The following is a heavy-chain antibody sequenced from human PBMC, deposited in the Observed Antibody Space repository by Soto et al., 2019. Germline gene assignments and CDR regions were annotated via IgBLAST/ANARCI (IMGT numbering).Heavy chain of an antibody. Sequence: GASVKVSCKASGYTFSSYAMHWVRQAPGQRLEWMGWINAGNGNTKYSQKFQGRVTITGDTSASTAYMELSSLRSDDTAVYYCVIVKWFDVDSGRQHYWGQGTLVTVSS. CDR3: VIVKWFDVDSGRQHY. CDR2: INAGNGNT. V-gene: IGHV1-3*01. CDR1: GYTFSSYA. D-gene: IGHD1-26*01. J-gene: IGHJ4*02.